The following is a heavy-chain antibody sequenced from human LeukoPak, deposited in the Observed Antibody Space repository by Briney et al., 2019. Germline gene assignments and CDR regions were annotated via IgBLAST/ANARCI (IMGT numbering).Heavy chain of an antibody. CDR2: IYHSGST. CDR1: GYSISSGYY. V-gene: IGHV4-38-2*01. Sequence: PSETLSLICAVSGYSISSGYYWGWIRQPPGKGLEWIGSIYHSGSTYYNPSLKSRVTISVDTSKNQFSLKLSSVTAADTAVYYCARVRSWYPDYWGQGTLVTVSS. CDR3: ARVRSWYPDY. D-gene: IGHD6-13*01. J-gene: IGHJ4*02.